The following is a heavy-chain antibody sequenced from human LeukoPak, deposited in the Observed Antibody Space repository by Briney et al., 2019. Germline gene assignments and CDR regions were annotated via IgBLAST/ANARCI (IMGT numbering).Heavy chain of an antibody. CDR3: AFPYYDSTLGYFQH. J-gene: IGHJ1*01. D-gene: IGHD3-22*01. CDR2: ISSSGSTI. Sequence: GGSLRLSCAASGFTFSDYYMSWIRQAPGKGLEWVSYISSSGSTIYYADSVKGRFTISRDNAKNSLYLQMNSLRAEDTAVYYRAFPYYDSTLGYFQHWGQGTLVTVSS. CDR1: GFTFSDYY. V-gene: IGHV3-11*04.